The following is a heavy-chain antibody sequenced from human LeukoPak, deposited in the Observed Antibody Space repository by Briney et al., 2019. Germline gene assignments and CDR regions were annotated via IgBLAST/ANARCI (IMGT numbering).Heavy chain of an antibody. Sequence: SVKVSCKASGGTFSSYAISWVRQAPGQGLEWMGGIIPIFGTANYAQKFQGRVTITADESTSTAYMELSSLRSEDTAVYYCAVGYSSGWYVLGYWGQGTLVTVSS. V-gene: IGHV1-69*01. J-gene: IGHJ4*02. CDR1: GGTFSSYA. CDR2: IIPIFGTA. D-gene: IGHD6-19*01. CDR3: AVGYSSGWYVLGY.